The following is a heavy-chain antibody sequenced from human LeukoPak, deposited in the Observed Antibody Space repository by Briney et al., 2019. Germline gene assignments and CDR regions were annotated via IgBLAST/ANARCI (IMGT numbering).Heavy chain of an antibody. J-gene: IGHJ4*02. Sequence: SETLSLTCTVSGGSVTSGSYYWSWIRQPPGKELEWIGYISYRGSTNYNPSLKSRVTISVDTSKNQFSLKLSSVTAADTAVYYCAREPSWGDFDYWGQGTLVTVSS. D-gene: IGHD7-27*01. CDR1: GGSVTSGSYY. CDR2: ISYRGST. CDR3: AREPSWGDFDY. V-gene: IGHV4-61*01.